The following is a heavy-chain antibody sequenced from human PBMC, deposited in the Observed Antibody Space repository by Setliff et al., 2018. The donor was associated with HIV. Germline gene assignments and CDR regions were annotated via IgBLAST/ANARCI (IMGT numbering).Heavy chain of an antibody. CDR3: ARATMGATLTDFDY. CDR1: GFTFRNYA. D-gene: IGHD1-26*01. CDR2: ISGSGGTT. Sequence: SLRLSCAASGFTFRNYAMSWVRQAPGKGLEWVSSISGSGGTTYYAESVKGRFTISRDNSKNTLYLQMNSLRAEDRALYYCARATMGATLTDFDYWGQGTLVTVSS. V-gene: IGHV3-23*01. J-gene: IGHJ4*02.